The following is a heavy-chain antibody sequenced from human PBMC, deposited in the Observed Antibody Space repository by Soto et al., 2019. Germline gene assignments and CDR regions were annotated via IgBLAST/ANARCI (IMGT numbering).Heavy chain of an antibody. J-gene: IGHJ4*02. Sequence: GVSLRLSCAASGFTFSGSAMHWVRQASGKGLEWVGRIRSKANSYATAYAASVKGRFTISRDDSKNTAYLQMNSLKTEDTAVYYCTRHDKTRNFDYWGQGTLVTV. CDR1: GFTFSGSA. CDR3: TRHDKTRNFDY. V-gene: IGHV3-73*01. CDR2: IRSKANSYAT.